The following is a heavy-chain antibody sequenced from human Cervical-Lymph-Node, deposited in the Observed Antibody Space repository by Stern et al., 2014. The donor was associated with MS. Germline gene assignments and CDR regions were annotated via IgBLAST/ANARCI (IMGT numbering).Heavy chain of an antibody. J-gene: IGHJ3*02. CDR1: GFTFDDYA. D-gene: IGHD3-3*01. CDR3: AKEANSDLLRGAFDI. V-gene: IGHV3-9*01. Sequence: EVQLVESGGGLVQPGRSLRLSCAASGFTFDDYAMNWVRQTPGKGLEWVSGISWNSGTIGYADSVKGRFTISRDSAKNSLYLQMNSLRAEDTALYYCAKEANSDLLRGAFDIWGQGTRVTVSS. CDR2: ISWNSGTI.